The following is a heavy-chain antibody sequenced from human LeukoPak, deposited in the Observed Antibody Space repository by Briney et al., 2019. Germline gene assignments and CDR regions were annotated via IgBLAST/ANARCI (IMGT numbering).Heavy chain of an antibody. V-gene: IGHV4-34*01. Sequence: SETLSLTCAVNGGSFSGYYWSWIRQPPGKGLEWIGEINHSGSTNYNPSLKSRVTISVDTSKNQFSLKLSSVTAADTAVYYCARGRVSMVRGVIILNWFDPWGQGTLVTVSS. J-gene: IGHJ5*02. CDR1: GGSFSGYY. CDR2: INHSGST. CDR3: ARGRVSMVRGVIILNWFDP. D-gene: IGHD3-10*01.